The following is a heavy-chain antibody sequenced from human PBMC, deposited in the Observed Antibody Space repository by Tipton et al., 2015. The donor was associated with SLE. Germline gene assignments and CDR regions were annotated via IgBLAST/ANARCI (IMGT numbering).Heavy chain of an antibody. CDR1: GGSFSGYF. CDR2: INHSGST. Sequence: LRLSCAVYGGSFSGYFWSWIRQPPGKGLEWIGEINHSGSTNYNRSPKSRVTISVDTSKNQFPLKLSSVTAADTAVSYCERMITKVRGVRLDYWGQGTLVTVSS. D-gene: IGHD3-10*01. J-gene: IGHJ4*02. CDR3: ERMITKVRGVRLDY. V-gene: IGHV4-34*01.